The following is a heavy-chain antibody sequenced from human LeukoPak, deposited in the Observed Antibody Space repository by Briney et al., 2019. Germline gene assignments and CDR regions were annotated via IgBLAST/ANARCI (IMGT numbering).Heavy chain of an antibody. CDR2: NNPNSGAT. D-gene: IGHD6-13*01. Sequence: GASVKVSCKASGYTFTDQDIHWVRQAPGQGLEWMGWNNPNSGATKYAQKFQGRVTMTRDTSISTAYMELSRLRSDDTAVYYCAIDGSTWYYFDYWGQGTLVTVSS. CDR1: GYTFTDQD. J-gene: IGHJ4*02. CDR3: AIDGSTWYYFDY. V-gene: IGHV1-2*02.